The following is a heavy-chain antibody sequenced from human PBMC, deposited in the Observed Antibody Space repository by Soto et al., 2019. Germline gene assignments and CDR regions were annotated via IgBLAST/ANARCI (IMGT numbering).Heavy chain of an antibody. CDR1: GGSFSGYY. Sequence: SETLSLTCAVYGGSFSGYYWSWIRQPPGKGLEWIGEINHSGSTNYNPSLKSRVTISVDTSKNQFSLKLSSVTAADTAVYYCARGKRWLRFDGMDVWGQGTTVTVSS. CDR2: INHSGST. V-gene: IGHV4-34*01. J-gene: IGHJ6*02. D-gene: IGHD5-12*01. CDR3: ARGKRWLRFDGMDV.